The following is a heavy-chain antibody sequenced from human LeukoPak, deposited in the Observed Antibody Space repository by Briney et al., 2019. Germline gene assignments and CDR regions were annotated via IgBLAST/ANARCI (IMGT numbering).Heavy chain of an antibody. CDR3: ARGHSRFGESPDFDY. V-gene: IGHV4-61*02. CDR1: GASISSGSYY. CDR2: IYSSGST. D-gene: IGHD3-10*01. J-gene: IGHJ4*02. Sequence: PSETLSLTCIVSGASISSGSYYWSWIRQPAGKGLEWIGRIYSSGSTNYNPSLKSRVTISVDTSKNQFSLKLSSVTAADTAVYYCARGHSRFGESPDFDYWGQGTLVTVSS.